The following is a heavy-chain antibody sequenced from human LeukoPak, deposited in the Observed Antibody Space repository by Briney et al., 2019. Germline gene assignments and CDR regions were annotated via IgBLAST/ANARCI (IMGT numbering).Heavy chain of an antibody. CDR3: ARQGSAGGYCSSTSCYHFDY. D-gene: IGHD2-2*01. J-gene: IGHJ4*02. CDR2: IYYSGST. V-gene: IGHV4-30-4*08. CDR1: GGSISSGDYY. Sequence: PSETLSLTCTVSGGSISSGDYYWSWIRQPPGKGLEWIGYIYYSGSTYYNPSLKSRVTISVDTSKNQFSLKLSSVTAADTAVYYCARQGSAGGYCSSTSCYHFDYWGQGTLVTVSS.